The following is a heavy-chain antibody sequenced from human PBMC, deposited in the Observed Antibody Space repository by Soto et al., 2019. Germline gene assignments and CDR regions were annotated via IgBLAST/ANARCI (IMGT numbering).Heavy chain of an antibody. V-gene: IGHV1-69*02. D-gene: IGHD2-15*01. CDR3: ARGLDVLLYFDY. J-gene: IGHJ4*02. CDR1: GGTFSSYT. CDR2: IIPILGIA. Sequence: SVKVSCKASGGTFSSYTISWVRQAPGQGLEWMGRIIPILGIANYAQKFQGRVTITADKSTSTAYMELSSLRSEDTAVYYCARGLDVLLYFDYWGQGTLVTVSS.